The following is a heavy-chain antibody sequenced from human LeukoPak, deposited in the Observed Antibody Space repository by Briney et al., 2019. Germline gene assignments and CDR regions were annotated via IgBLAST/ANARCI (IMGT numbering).Heavy chain of an antibody. CDR2: IYYSGST. CDR3: ARGRVYSSGWYNFDY. J-gene: IGHJ4*02. CDR1: GGSISSYY. V-gene: IGHV4-59*01. Sequence: SETLSLTCTVSGGSISSYYWSWIRQPPGKGLEWIGYIYYSGSTNYNPSLKSRVTISVDTSKNQFSLKLSSVTAADTAVYYSARGRVYSSGWYNFDYWGQGTLVTV. D-gene: IGHD6-19*01.